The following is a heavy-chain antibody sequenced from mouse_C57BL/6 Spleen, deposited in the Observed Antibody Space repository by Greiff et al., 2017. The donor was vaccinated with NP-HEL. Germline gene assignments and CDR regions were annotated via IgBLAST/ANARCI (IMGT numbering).Heavy chain of an antibody. Sequence: QVQLQQPGAELVKPGASVKLSCKASGYTFTSYWMQWVNQRPGQGLEWIGEIDPSDSYTNYNQKFKGKATLTVDTSSSTAYMQLSSLTSEDSAVYYCARSNYYYGSSSWFAYWGQGTLVTVSA. J-gene: IGHJ3*01. CDR1: GYTFTSYW. V-gene: IGHV1-50*01. CDR3: ARSNYYYGSSSWFAY. D-gene: IGHD1-1*01. CDR2: IDPSDSYT.